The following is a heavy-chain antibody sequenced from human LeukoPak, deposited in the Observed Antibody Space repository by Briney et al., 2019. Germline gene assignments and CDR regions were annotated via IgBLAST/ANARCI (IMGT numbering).Heavy chain of an antibody. V-gene: IGHV3-33*01. CDR1: GFTFSSYG. CDR3: ARDRPSSGSYFDY. D-gene: IGHD1-26*01. J-gene: IGHJ4*02. Sequence: GGSLRLSCAASGFTFSSYGMHWVRQAPGKGLEWVAVIWYDGSNIYYADSVKGRFTISRDNSKNTLYLQMNSLRAEDTAVYYCARDRPSSGSYFDYWGQGTLVTVSS. CDR2: IWYDGSNI.